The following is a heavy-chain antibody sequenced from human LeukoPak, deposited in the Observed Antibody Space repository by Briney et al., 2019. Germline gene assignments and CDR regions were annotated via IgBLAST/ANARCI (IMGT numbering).Heavy chain of an antibody. Sequence: PGGSLRLSCAASGFTFSSYEMNWVRQAPGKGLEWVSYISSSGSTIYYADSVKGRFTISRDNAKNSLYLQMNSLRAEDTAVYYCARAGSSSWYFTNAFDIWGQGTMVTASS. V-gene: IGHV3-48*03. CDR3: ARAGSSSWYFTNAFDI. D-gene: IGHD6-13*01. CDR1: GFTFSSYE. J-gene: IGHJ3*02. CDR2: ISSSGSTI.